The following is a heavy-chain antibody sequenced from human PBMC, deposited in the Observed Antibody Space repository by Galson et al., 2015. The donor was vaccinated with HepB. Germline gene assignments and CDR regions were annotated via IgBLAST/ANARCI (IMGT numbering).Heavy chain of an antibody. V-gene: IGHV1-69*13. D-gene: IGHD1-7*01. Sequence: SVKVSCKASGGTFSSYAISWVRQAPGQGLEWMGGIIPIFGTANYAQKFQGRVTITADESTSTAYMELSSLRSEDTAVYYCAAGITGTRYYYYYYMDVWGKGTTVTVSS. CDR2: IIPIFGTA. J-gene: IGHJ6*03. CDR1: GGTFSSYA. CDR3: AAGITGTRYYYYYYMDV.